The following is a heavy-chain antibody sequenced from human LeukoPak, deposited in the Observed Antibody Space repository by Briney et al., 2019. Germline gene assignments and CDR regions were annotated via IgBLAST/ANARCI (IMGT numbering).Heavy chain of an antibody. Sequence: AGGSLRLSCAASGFTFSSYAMSWVRQAPGEGLEWVSAISGSGGSTYYADSVKGRFTISRDNSKNTLYLQMNSLRAEDTAVYYCARKVISPDGSDIWGQGTMVTVSS. CDR3: ARKVISPDGSDI. CDR1: GFTFSSYA. D-gene: IGHD2-21*01. V-gene: IGHV3-23*01. CDR2: ISGSGGST. J-gene: IGHJ3*02.